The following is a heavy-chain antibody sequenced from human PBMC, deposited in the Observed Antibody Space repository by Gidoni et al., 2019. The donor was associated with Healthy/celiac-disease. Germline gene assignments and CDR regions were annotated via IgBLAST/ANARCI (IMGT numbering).Heavy chain of an antibody. V-gene: IGHV3-74*01. J-gene: IGHJ6*02. CDR2: INSDGSTT. CDR1: GFTFSNDW. CDR3: ARGLYGSGDFYYYYYGMDV. D-gene: IGHD3-10*01. Sequence: EVQLVESGGGLVPPGGSLRLSCADSGFTFSNDWMHWVRQAPGKGLVWVSHINSDGSTTNYADSVKGRFTISRDKAKNTLYLQMNSLRAEDTAVYYCARGLYGSGDFYYYYYGMDVWGQGTTVTVSS.